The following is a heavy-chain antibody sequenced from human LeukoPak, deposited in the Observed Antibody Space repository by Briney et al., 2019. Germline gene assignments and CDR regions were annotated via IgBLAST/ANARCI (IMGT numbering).Heavy chain of an antibody. CDR1: GFTFSSYS. CDR2: ISSLSGTI. J-gene: IGHJ4*02. CDR3: ARSGGRYSGYGI. V-gene: IGHV3-48*01. D-gene: IGHD5-12*01. Sequence: GGSLRLSCAASGFTFSSYSMNWVRQAPGEGLEWVSYISSLSGTIYYADSVKGRFTISRDNAKNSLYLQMDSLRAEDTAVYYCARSGGRYSGYGIWGQGTLVTVSS.